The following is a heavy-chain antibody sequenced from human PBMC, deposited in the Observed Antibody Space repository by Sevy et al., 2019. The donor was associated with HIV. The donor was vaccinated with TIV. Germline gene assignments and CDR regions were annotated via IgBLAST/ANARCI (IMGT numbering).Heavy chain of an antibody. CDR1: GFTFSSYE. J-gene: IGHJ4*02. CDR3: VKVPYCSVGGCYSAFDY. V-gene: IGHV3-64D*06. CDR2: ISTNGGTT. Sequence: GGSLRLSCSASGFTFSSYEMFWVRQAPGKGLEYISAISTNGGTTYYADSVKGRFTISRDNSKNTLDLQMSSLRPEDTAVYYCVKVPYCSVGGCYSAFDYWGQGTLVTVSS. D-gene: IGHD2-15*01.